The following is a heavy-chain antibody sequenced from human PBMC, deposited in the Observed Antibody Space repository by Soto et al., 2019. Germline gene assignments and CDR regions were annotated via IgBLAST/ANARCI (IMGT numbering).Heavy chain of an antibody. Sequence: QVKLLQSGTEVTQPGASMKVSCKASGYSFATSGISWVRQAPGQGLEWMGWISGYNGNTNYDQKLQDRVTMTTDTSTSTAYLELRNLRSDDTAVYYCARAGKYYDSSGYANLGQGTLVTVSS. CDR2: ISGYNGNT. CDR1: GYSFATSG. V-gene: IGHV1-18*01. D-gene: IGHD3-22*01. J-gene: IGHJ4*02. CDR3: ARAGKYYDSSGYAN.